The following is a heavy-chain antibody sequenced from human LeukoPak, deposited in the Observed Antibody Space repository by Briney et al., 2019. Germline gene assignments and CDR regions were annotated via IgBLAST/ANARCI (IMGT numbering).Heavy chain of an antibody. J-gene: IGHJ4*02. CDR1: VDSISSYY. Sequence: PSETLSLTCTVSVDSISSYYWSWIRQPPGKGLEWIGYVFHSGSTNYNPSLKSRVTISVDTSKNQFSLKLTSVTAADTAVYYCARDSSGYYRIDYWGQGTLVTVSS. V-gene: IGHV4-59*08. D-gene: IGHD3-22*01. CDR2: VFHSGST. CDR3: ARDSSGYYRIDY.